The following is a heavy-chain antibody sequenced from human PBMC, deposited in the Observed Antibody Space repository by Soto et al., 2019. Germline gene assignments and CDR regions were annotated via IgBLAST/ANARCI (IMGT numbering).Heavy chain of an antibody. Sequence: TLSLTCTVSGGSISSGDYYWSWIRQPPGKGLEWIGYIYYSGSTYYNPSLKSRVTISVDTSKNQFSLKLSSVTAADTAVYYCARGTYGYYPHHYSYSYIYFRALRTTVTVS. V-gene: IGHV4-30-4*01. CDR3: ARGTYGYYPHHYSYSYIYF. CDR1: GGSISSGDYY. CDR2: IYYSGST. D-gene: IGHD3-16*01. J-gene: IGHJ6*03.